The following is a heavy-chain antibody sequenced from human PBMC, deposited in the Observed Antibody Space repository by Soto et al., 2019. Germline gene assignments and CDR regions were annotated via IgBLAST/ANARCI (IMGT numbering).Heavy chain of an antibody. CDR2: IYSGGGK. J-gene: IGHJ6*02. D-gene: IGHD3-10*01. Sequence: GGSLRLSCAASGFTVTAHYVAWVRQAPGRGLEWVSLIYSGGGKYYADSVKGRFTISRDTSEKTFYLQMNSLRSEDTAVYYCARSDTAYAYGLNVWGQGTTVTV. CDR3: ARSDTAYAYGLNV. CDR1: GFTVTAHY. V-gene: IGHV3-53*01.